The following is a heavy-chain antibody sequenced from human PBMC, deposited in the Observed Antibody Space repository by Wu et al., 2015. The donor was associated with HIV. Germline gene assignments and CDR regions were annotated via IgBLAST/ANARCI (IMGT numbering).Heavy chain of an antibody. Sequence: QVQLVQSGAEVKKPGASVTVSCKTSGYTFTDHYIHWVRQAPGQGLEWMGWINPNSGDTSYAQKFQGRVTMTRDTSFSAVYMDLSRLKSEDTAVYYCASPVHSSHGRGDAFDIVGPRDKWSPSLQ. CDR3: ASPVHSSHGRGDAFDI. V-gene: IGHV1-2*02. J-gene: IGHJ3*02. CDR1: GYTFTDHY. CDR2: INPNSGDT. D-gene: IGHD6-6*01.